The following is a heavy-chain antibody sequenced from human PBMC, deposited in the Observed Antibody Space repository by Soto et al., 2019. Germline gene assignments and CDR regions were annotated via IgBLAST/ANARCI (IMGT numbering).Heavy chain of an antibody. D-gene: IGHD6-25*01. CDR2: TSRDGSVT. J-gene: IGHJ4*02. Sequence: EVQLSESGGGLVQPGGSLRLSCAASGFTFSTYAMTWVRQAPGKGLEWVSSTSRDGSVTYYADSVKGRFTMSRDNSNNTLFQHMNSLRAEDTAAYYCARITLAAATGHWGQGTLVTVSS. V-gene: IGHV3-23*05. CDR1: GFTFSTYA. CDR3: ARITLAAATGH.